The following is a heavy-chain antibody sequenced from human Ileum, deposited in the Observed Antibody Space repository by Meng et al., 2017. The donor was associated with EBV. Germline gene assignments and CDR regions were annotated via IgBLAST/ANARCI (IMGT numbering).Heavy chain of an antibody. J-gene: IGHJ4*02. V-gene: IGHV4-4*02. CDR1: GDSISSNNW. CDR2: IYHSGST. CDR3: ASGRDYAWHS. D-gene: IGHD4-17*01. Sequence: SGPGGWNPSATLSLACACSGDSISSNNWWSWVRQPPGKGLEWIGEIYHSGSTNYNPSFKSRVTMSVDKSKNQISLNLSSVTAADTAVYYCASGRDYAWHSWGRGTLVTVSS.